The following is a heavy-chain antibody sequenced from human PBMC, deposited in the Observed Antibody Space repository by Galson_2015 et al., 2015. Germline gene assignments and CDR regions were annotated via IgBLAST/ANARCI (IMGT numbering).Heavy chain of an antibody. CDR2: ITGGNADT. D-gene: IGHD5-12*01. CDR1: GYTFTTYA. Sequence: SVKVSCKASGYTFTTYAMHWVRQAPGQRLEWVGCITGGNADTKYSQKFKGRVSLTRDTSASTAYMELSSLRSEDTAVYYCARQLGEYSGYYDASDIWGQGTMVIVSS. V-gene: IGHV1-3*01. J-gene: IGHJ3*02. CDR3: ARQLGEYSGYYDASDI.